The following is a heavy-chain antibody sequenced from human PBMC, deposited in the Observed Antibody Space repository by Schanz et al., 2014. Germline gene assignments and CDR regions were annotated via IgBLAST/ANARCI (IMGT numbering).Heavy chain of an antibody. CDR3: ARRGVDGLDV. J-gene: IGHJ6*02. D-gene: IGHD3-10*01. Sequence: QVQLVESGGGVVQPGRSLRLSCAASGFTFSKYGMHWVRQAPGKGLEWVAVIWYDGSNKDYADSVKGRFTISRDNSKNMLYLQMSGLRAEDTAVYYCARRGVDGLDVWGQGTTVTVSS. V-gene: IGHV3-33*01. CDR1: GFTFSKYG. CDR2: IWYDGSNK.